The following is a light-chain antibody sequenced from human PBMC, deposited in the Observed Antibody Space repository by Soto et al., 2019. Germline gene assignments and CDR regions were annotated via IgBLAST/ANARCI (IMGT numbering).Light chain of an antibody. V-gene: IGKV1-39*01. Sequence: DIQMTQSPSSLSASVGDRVTITCRASQTISTYLNWYQQKPGKAPRLLIYDASSLLSGVPSRFSGSGSGTDFTLTTASLQPEDFSTYYCQQSDSTPYTFGPGTKVEI. CDR2: DAS. CDR1: QTISTY. CDR3: QQSDSTPYT. J-gene: IGKJ2*01.